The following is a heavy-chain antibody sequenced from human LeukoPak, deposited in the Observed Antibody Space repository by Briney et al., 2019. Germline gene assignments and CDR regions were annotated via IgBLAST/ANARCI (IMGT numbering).Heavy chain of an antibody. CDR3: ARDYYESSGYPFDY. CDR2: ITGSSSYI. J-gene: IGHJ4*02. D-gene: IGHD3-22*01. Sequence: GGSLRLSCAASGFTFRSYSMNWVRQAPGKGLEWVSSITGSSSYIYYADSVKGRFTISRDNAKNSLYLHMNSLGAEDTAVYYCARDYYESSGYPFDYWGQGSLVTVSS. CDR1: GFTFRSYS. V-gene: IGHV3-21*01.